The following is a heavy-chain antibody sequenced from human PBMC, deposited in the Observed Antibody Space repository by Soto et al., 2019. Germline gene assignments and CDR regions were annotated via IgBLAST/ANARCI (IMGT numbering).Heavy chain of an antibody. CDR2: IYWNDDK. D-gene: IGHD1-20*01. Sequence: SGPTLVNPTQTLTQTYTFYGFSLSTSGEGVGWIRQPPGKSLEWLALIYWNDDKRYSPSLKSRLTITKDTSKNQVVLTMTNMDPVDTATYYCAHRWRITGTDDAFDIWGQGTMVTVSS. CDR1: GFSLSTSGEG. CDR3: AHRWRITGTDDAFDI. J-gene: IGHJ3*02. V-gene: IGHV2-5*01.